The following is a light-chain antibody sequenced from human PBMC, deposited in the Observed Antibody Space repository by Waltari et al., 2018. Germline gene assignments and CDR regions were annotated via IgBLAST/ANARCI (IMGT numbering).Light chain of an antibody. J-gene: IGKJ4*01. CDR3: QQSYSMFALT. Sequence: DIQMTQSPSSLSASVGDRVPITCRASQSISSYLNWYQQKPGKAPKLLIYAASSLQSGVPSRFSGSGSGTDFTLTISSLQPEDFATYYCQQSYSMFALTFGGGTKVEIK. V-gene: IGKV1-39*01. CDR2: AAS. CDR1: QSISSY.